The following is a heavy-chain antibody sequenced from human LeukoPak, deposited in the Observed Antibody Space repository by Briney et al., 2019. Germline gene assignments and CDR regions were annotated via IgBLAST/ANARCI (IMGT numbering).Heavy chain of an antibody. CDR2: IKQDESEK. J-gene: IGHJ4*02. Sequence: PGGSLRLSCAASGFTFSNYWMTWVRQAPGKGPEWVANIKQDESEKSYVDSVKGRFTISRDNAKNSLYLQMNSLRAEDTAVYYCARLEISSQYRNFDYWGQGTLVTVSS. CDR3: ARLEISSQYRNFDY. CDR1: GFTFSNYW. D-gene: IGHD6-13*01. V-gene: IGHV3-7*01.